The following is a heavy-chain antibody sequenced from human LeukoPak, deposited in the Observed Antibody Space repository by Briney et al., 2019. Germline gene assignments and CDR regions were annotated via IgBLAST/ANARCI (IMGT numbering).Heavy chain of an antibody. CDR1: GFTFSSYA. CDR2: ISGSGGST. V-gene: IGHV3-23*01. D-gene: IGHD3-22*01. Sequence: GGSLRLSCAASGFTFSSYAMSWVRQAPGKGLEWVSAISGSGGSTYYADSVKGRFTISRDNSKNTLYLQMNSLRAEDTAVYYCAKDFKDYYDSSGYYHFWYFDLWGRGTLVTVSS. CDR3: AKDFKDYYDSSGYYHFWYFDL. J-gene: IGHJ2*01.